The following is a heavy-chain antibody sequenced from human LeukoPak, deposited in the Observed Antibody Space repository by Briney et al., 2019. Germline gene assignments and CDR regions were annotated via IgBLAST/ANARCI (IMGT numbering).Heavy chain of an antibody. D-gene: IGHD3-10*01. CDR3: ARGDYYGSGSYYPYFDY. V-gene: IGHV4-34*01. CDR1: GGSFSGDY. Sequence: SETLSLTCAVYGGSFSGDYWSWIRQPPGKGLEWIGEINHSGSTNYNPSLKSRVTISVDTSKNQFSLKLSSVTAADTAVYYCARGDYYGSGSYYPYFDYWGQGTLVTVSS. CDR2: INHSGST. J-gene: IGHJ4*02.